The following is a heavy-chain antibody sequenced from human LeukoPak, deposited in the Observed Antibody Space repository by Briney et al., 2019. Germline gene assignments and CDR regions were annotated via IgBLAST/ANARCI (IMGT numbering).Heavy chain of an antibody. D-gene: IGHD4-11*01. CDR3: ARGTYSIKRSAYYYGMDV. J-gene: IGHJ6*02. V-gene: IGHV4-34*01. CDR2: INHSGST. CDR1: GGSFSGYY. Sequence: PSETLSLTCVVYGGSFSGYYWSWIPQPPGKGLEWIGEINHSGSTNYDPSLKSRVTISVDTSKNQFSLKLSSVTAADTAVYYCARGTYSIKRSAYYYGMDVWGQGTTVTVSS.